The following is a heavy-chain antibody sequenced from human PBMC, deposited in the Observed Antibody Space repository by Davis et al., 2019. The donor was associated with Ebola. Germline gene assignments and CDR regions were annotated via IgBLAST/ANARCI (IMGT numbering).Heavy chain of an antibody. CDR3: ARRIRSGWSYYFDY. Sequence: SVQVSCKASGGTFSSYAISWVRQAPGQGLEWMGGIIPIFGTANYAQQFQGRVTITADESTRTAYMELSRLRSDDTAVYYCARRIRSGWSYYFDYWGQGTLVTVSS. CDR1: GGTFSSYA. J-gene: IGHJ4*02. CDR2: IIPIFGTA. V-gene: IGHV1-69*13. D-gene: IGHD6-19*01.